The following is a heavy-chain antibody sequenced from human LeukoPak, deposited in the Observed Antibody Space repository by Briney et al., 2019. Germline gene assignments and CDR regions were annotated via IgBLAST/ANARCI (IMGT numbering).Heavy chain of an antibody. CDR1: GGSLTNYY. V-gene: IGHV4-4*09. CDR2: IHSDGTT. Sequence: SETLSLTCSVSGGSLTNYYWGWIRQPPGKGLEFIGYIHSDGTTNYYSSLQSRVAKSLDTSKIQFSLRLYSGTAADTALCFCASLSVRGGEPLHFDSWGQGTLVTVSS. J-gene: IGHJ4*02. CDR3: ASLSVRGGEPLHFDS. D-gene: IGHD3-16*01.